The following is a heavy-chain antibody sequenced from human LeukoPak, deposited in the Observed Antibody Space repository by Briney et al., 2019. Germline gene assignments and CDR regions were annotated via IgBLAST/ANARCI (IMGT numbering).Heavy chain of an antibody. D-gene: IGHD5-24*01. CDR3: ARNRLIGGMAP. CDR1: GFTFSSYW. Sequence: GGSLRLSCAASGFTFSSYWMHWVRQAPGKGLEWVANIKQDGCEKYYVDSVKGRFTISRDNAKNSLYLQMNSLRAEDTAVYYCARNRLIGGMAPWGQGTLVTVSS. J-gene: IGHJ4*02. CDR2: IKQDGCEK. V-gene: IGHV3-7*01.